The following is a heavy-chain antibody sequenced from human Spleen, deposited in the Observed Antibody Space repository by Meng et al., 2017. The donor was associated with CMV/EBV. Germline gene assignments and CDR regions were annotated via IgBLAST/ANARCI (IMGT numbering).Heavy chain of an antibody. Sequence: FHFSRHAMSWVRQAPGKGLDWVSVIFGGGTSTYYAGSVKGRFSISRDNSKDTLYLQMDSLRAEDTGIYFCTKGGREYPGYDFSFDSWGQGTLVTVSS. V-gene: IGHV3-23*03. CDR3: TKGGREYPGYDFSFDS. CDR2: IFGGGTST. J-gene: IGHJ4*02. D-gene: IGHD5-12*01. CDR1: FHFSRHA.